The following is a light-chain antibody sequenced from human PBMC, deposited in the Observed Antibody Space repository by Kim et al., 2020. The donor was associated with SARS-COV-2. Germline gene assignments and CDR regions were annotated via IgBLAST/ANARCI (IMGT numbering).Light chain of an antibody. CDR1: QSVSSRY. V-gene: IGKV3-20*01. J-gene: IGKJ4*01. CDR2: GAS. CDR3: QQYGSSLFT. Sequence: EIVLTQSPGTLSLSPGERATLSCRASQSVSSRYLVWYQQKPGQAPRLLIYGASSRATGIPDRFSGSGSGTDFTLTISRLEPEDFAVYYCQQYGSSLFTFGGGTKVDIK.